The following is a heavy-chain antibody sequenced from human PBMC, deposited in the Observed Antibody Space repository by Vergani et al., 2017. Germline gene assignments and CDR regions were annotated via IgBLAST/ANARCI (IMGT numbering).Heavy chain of an antibody. J-gene: IGHJ4*02. V-gene: IGHV1-18*04. CDR2: ISSYNGNT. D-gene: IGHD6-19*01. CDR3: AKGPRSSDSYVLLN. Sequence: VQLVQSGAEVKKPGASVKVSCKASGYTFSNHGISWVRQAPGQGLEWMGWISSYNGNTNYAQKLQGRVTMTTDTSTSTAYMELRRLRADDTAVYYCAKGPRSSDSYVLLNWGQGTLVTVSS. CDR1: GYTFSNHG.